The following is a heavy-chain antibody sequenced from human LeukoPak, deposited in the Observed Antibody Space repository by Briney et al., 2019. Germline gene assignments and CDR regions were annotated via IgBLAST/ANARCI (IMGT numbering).Heavy chain of an antibody. CDR1: GYTFTSYY. CDR2: INPNSGGT. V-gene: IGHV1-2*02. CDR3: ASVGYYYDSSGDSDY. J-gene: IGHJ4*02. D-gene: IGHD3-22*01. Sequence: GASVKVSCKASGYTFTSYYMHWVRQAPGQGLEWMGWINPNSGGTNYAQKFQGRVTMTRDTSISTAYMELSRLRSDDTAVYYCASVGYYYDSSGDSDYWGQGTLVTVSS.